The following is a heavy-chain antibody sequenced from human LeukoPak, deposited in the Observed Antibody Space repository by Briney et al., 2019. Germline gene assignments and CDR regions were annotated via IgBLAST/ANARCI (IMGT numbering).Heavy chain of an antibody. CDR2: INTNTGNP. Sequence: ASVKVSCKASGYTFTSYAMNWVRQAPGQGLEWMGWINTNTGNPTYAQGFTGRFVFSLDTSVSTAYLQISSLKAEDTAVYYCAIDQPVAGVSNFDSWSQGTLVTVSS. CDR3: AIDQPVAGVSNFDS. D-gene: IGHD6-19*01. V-gene: IGHV7-4-1*02. CDR1: GYTFTSYA. J-gene: IGHJ4*02.